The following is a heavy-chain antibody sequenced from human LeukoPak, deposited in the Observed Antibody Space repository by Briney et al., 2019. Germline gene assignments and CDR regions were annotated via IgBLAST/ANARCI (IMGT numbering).Heavy chain of an antibody. D-gene: IGHD3-22*01. CDR2: ISGNGGST. Sequence: PGGCLRLSCAASGFTFSTYAMHWVRLAPKKGLEYVSAISGNGGSTYYANSVKGRFTISRDNSKNTLYLQMGSLRAEDMAVYYCARLVYYYDSSGYDYWGQGTLVTVSS. CDR3: ARLVYYYDSSGYDY. V-gene: IGHV3-64*01. CDR1: GFTFSTYA. J-gene: IGHJ4*02.